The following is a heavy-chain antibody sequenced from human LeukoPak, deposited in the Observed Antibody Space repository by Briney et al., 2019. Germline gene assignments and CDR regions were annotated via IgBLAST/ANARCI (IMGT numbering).Heavy chain of an antibody. Sequence: GESLKISCKGSGYRFTNYWIGWVRQMPGKGLEWMGIIYPDDSNIRYSPPFQGQVTISADNSITTAYLQWSSLKASDTAIYYCARRGYSGYSPLDSWGQGTLVFVSS. D-gene: IGHD5-12*01. CDR2: IYPDDSNI. J-gene: IGHJ4*02. V-gene: IGHV5-51*01. CDR1: GYRFTNYW. CDR3: ARRGYSGYSPLDS.